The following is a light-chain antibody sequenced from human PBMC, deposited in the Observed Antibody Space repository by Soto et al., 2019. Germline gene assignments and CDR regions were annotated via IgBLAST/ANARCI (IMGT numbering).Light chain of an antibody. CDR3: LQYYNFSWT. V-gene: IGKV1-6*01. CDR1: QDIRND. Sequence: AVQMTHSPSSLSASVGDRVTITCRAIQDIRNDLAWYQQKPGQAPHLLIFAAFNLQSGVPSRFSGGGSGTHFTLTISSLQPDDFATYYCLQYYNFSWTFGQGTKVDIK. CDR2: AAF. J-gene: IGKJ1*01.